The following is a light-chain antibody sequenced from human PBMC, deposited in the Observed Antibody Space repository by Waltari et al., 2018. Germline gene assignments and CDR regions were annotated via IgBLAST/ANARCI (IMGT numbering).Light chain of an antibody. CDR2: VAS. CDR1: QNIGNY. J-gene: IGKJ3*01. Sequence: DIQMTQSPSSLSASVGDRLTITCRASQNIGNYVNWYQQKPGKAPKPLVYVASSLQSGGPSRFSGSGSGTDFALTISSLQPEDFATYYCQHVVTFGPGTRVDIK. V-gene: IGKV1-39*01. CDR3: QHVVT.